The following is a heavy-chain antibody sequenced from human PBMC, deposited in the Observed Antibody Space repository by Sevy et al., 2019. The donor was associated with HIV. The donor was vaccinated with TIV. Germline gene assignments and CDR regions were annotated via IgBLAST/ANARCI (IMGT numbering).Heavy chain of an antibody. D-gene: IGHD3-3*01. CDR3: AREYGYGFWSGYCTYFDY. CDR1: GFTFSSYW. CDR2: IKQDGSEK. Sequence: GGSLRLSCAASGFTFSSYWMSWVRQAPGKGLEWVANIKQDGSEKYNVDSVKGRFTISRDNAKNSLYLQMNSLGAEETAVYYCAREYGYGFWSGYCTYFDYWGQGTLVTVSS. J-gene: IGHJ4*02. V-gene: IGHV3-7*01.